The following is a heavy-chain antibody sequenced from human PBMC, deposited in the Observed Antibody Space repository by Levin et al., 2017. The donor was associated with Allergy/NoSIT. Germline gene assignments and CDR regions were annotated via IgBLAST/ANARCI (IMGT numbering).Heavy chain of an antibody. J-gene: IGHJ4*02. CDR3: AAYPWTGRY. CDR1: GYSFSSYW. D-gene: IGHD3/OR15-3a*01. Sequence: RGESLKISCTASGYSFSSYWIGWVRQTPGKGLEWMGFIYPGDSEARYSPSFQGHVTMSVDKYSKTVYLEWNSLRASDTAMYFCAAYPWTGRYWGQGTRVTVSS. V-gene: IGHV5-51*01. CDR2: IYPGDSEA.